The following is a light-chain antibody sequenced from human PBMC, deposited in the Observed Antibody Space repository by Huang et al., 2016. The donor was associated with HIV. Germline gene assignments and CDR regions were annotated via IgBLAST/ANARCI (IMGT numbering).Light chain of an antibody. J-gene: IGKJ3*01. V-gene: IGKV1-33*01. CDR3: QQYDSLPRT. CDR2: DAA. CDR1: RHSYIY. Sequence: DIQMTQSPSSLSASIGDRVTITCRASRHSYIYLNWYQHRPGKAPKLLIYDAANLEVGVPSRFSGSGSGRNFTLIISSLQPEDFATYYCQQYDSLPRTFGPGTKV.